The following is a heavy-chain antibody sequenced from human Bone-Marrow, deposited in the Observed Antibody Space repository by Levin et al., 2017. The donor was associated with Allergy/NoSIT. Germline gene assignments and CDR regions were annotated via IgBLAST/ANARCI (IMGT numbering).Heavy chain of an antibody. CDR3: AKDRVPLSHDS. CDR2: ISGSGGST. CDR1: GFTFNTFA. J-gene: IGHJ4*02. Sequence: GGSLRLSCAASGFTFNTFAMTWVRQAPGKGLEWVSGISGSGGSTYYASSVQGRFAIARDNSTNMVFLQMNSLNSEDTALYYCAKDRVPLSHDSWGQGSLVTVSS. V-gene: IGHV3-23*01.